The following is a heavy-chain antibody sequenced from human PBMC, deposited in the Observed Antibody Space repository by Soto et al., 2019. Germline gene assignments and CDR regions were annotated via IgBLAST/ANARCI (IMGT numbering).Heavy chain of an antibody. J-gene: IGHJ3*02. D-gene: IGHD5-12*01. CDR2: ISSSGYI. CDR3: TKEKSVMYSGYDAFDI. V-gene: IGHV3-48*03. CDR1: GFTFSSYE. Sequence: EVQLVESGGGLVQPGGSLRLSCAASGFTFSSYEMDWVRQAPGKGLEWVAYISSSGYIMYADSVKGRFTLSRDNADNSLYLQMNSLRAEDTAVYYCTKEKSVMYSGYDAFDIWGRGTMVTVSS.